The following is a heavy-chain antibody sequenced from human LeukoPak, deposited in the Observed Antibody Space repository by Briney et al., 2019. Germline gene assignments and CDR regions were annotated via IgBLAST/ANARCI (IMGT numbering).Heavy chain of an antibody. V-gene: IGHV3-21*01. J-gene: IGHJ2*01. CDR3: ARDRDYFDSSGREFHWYFDL. CDR2: ISSSSRYI. D-gene: IGHD3-22*01. Sequence: GGSLRLSCAASGFTFSSYWMSWVRQAPGKGLEWVSSISSSSRYIYYTDSVKGRFTISRDNAENSLYLQMNSLRAEDTAVYYCARDRDYFDSSGREFHWYFDLWGRGTLVTVSS. CDR1: GFTFSSYW.